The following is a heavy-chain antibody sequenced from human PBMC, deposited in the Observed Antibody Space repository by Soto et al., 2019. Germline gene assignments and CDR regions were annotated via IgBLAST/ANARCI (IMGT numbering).Heavy chain of an antibody. D-gene: IGHD5-18*01. CDR1: GFTFSSYG. Sequence: GGSLRLSXAASGFTFSSYGMHWVRQAPGKGLEWVAVISYDGSNKYYADSVKGRFTISRDNSKNTLYLQMNSLRAEDTAVYYCAKDQSIVDTAMAIYYYYGMDVWGQGTTVTVS. CDR3: AKDQSIVDTAMAIYYYYGMDV. CDR2: ISYDGSNK. V-gene: IGHV3-30*18. J-gene: IGHJ6*02.